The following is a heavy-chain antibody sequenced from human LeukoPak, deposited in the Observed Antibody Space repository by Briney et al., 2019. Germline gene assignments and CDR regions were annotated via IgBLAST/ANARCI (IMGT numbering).Heavy chain of an antibody. CDR1: GCSISSYY. CDR3: ARTKREYSGYVFQFNWFDP. J-gene: IGHJ5*02. D-gene: IGHD5-12*01. V-gene: IGHV4-59*01. Sequence: PSETLSLTCTVSGCSISSYYWSWIRQPPGKGLEWIGYIYYSGSTNYNPSLKSRVTISVETSKNQFSLKLSSVTAADTAVYYCARTKREYSGYVFQFNWFDPWGQGTLVTVSS. CDR2: IYYSGST.